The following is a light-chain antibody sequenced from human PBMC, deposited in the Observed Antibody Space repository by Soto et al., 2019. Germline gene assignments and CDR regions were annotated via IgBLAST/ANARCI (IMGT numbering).Light chain of an antibody. V-gene: IGLV2-8*01. Sequence: QSALTQPPSASGSPGQSVTISCTGTSSDIGGYDYVSWYQQHPGKAPKLLIYEVNKRPSGVPDRFSGSKSGNTASLTVSGLQAEDEADYYCSSYAGSNNLVFAGGTQLTVL. CDR3: SSYAGSNNLV. CDR2: EVN. CDR1: SSDIGGYDY. J-gene: IGLJ3*02.